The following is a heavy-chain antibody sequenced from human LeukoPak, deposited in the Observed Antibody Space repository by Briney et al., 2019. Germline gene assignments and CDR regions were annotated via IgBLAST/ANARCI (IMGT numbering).Heavy chain of an antibody. CDR1: GFTFSSYA. CDR3: ARSSGFGEFDY. Sequence: PGGSLRLSCAASGFTFSSYAMHWVRQAPGKGLEYVSAISSNGGSTYYANSVEGRFTISRDNSKNTLYLQMGSLRAEDMAVYYCARSSGFGEFDYWGQGTLVTVSS. V-gene: IGHV3-64*01. J-gene: IGHJ4*02. D-gene: IGHD3-10*01. CDR2: ISSNGGST.